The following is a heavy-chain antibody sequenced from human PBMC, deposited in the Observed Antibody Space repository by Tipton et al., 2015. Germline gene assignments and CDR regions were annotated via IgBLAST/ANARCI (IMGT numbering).Heavy chain of an antibody. D-gene: IGHD3-9*01. Sequence: SLRLSCTASGFSVRSTYMTWVRQAPGKGLEWVSVISTDGTTFYADSVKGRFSISRDTSRNTLYLQMNNLRVEDTAVYYCARDGYDVLTGHSVTFAYWGQGSLVTVSS. CDR2: ISTDGTT. V-gene: IGHV3-53*01. CDR1: GFSVRSTY. J-gene: IGHJ4*02. CDR3: ARDGYDVLTGHSVTFAY.